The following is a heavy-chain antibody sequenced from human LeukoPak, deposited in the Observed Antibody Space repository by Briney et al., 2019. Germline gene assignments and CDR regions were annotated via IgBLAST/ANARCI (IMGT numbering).Heavy chain of an antibody. CDR3: ARDQHAVVTGAFDI. Sequence: GESLKISCKGSGYTFTSYYMHWVRQAPGQGLEWMGIINPSGGSTSYAQKFQGRVTMTRDTSTSTVYMELSSLRSEDTAVYYCARDQHAVVTGAFDIWGQGTMVTVSS. CDR1: GYTFTSYY. J-gene: IGHJ3*02. CDR2: INPSGGST. D-gene: IGHD4-23*01. V-gene: IGHV1-46*01.